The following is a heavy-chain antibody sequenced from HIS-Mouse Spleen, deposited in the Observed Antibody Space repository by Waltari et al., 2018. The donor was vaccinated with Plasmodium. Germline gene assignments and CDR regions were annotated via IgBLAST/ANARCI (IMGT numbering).Heavy chain of an antibody. CDR3: AKDFCSGGSCLGLFDY. CDR1: GFTFDDYA. Sequence: EVQLVESGGGLVQPGRSLRLSCAAAGFTFDDYAMHWVLQAPGKGLEWVSGISWNSGSIGYADAVKGRFTISRDNAKNSLYLQMNSLRAEDTALYYCAKDFCSGGSCLGLFDYWGQGTLVTVSS. D-gene: IGHD2-15*01. J-gene: IGHJ4*02. V-gene: IGHV3-9*01. CDR2: ISWNSGSI.